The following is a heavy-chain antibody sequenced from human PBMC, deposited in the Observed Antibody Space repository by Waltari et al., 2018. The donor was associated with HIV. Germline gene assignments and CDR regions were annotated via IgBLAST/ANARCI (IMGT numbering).Heavy chain of an antibody. CDR2: IYSGGST. CDR3: ARELVYYDSSGYSGVAGFDY. CDR1: GFTVSSND. D-gene: IGHD3-22*01. V-gene: IGHV3-53*02. J-gene: IGHJ4*02. Sequence: EVQLVETGGGLIQPGGSLRLSCAASGFTVSSNDMSRVRQAPGKGREWVSVIYSGGSTYYADTVKGRFTISRDTSKNTLYLQMNSLRADDTAVYYCARELVYYDSSGYSGVAGFDYWGQGTLVTVSS.